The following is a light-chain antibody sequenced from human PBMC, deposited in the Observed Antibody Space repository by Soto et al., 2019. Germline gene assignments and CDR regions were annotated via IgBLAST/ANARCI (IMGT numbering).Light chain of an antibody. J-gene: IGKJ4*01. CDR2: DVT. V-gene: IGKV3-15*01. CDR3: HQYNTWQLT. CDR1: QAIRSD. Sequence: EIVMTQSPVALSVSPGERATLSCRASQAIRSDLAWYQQKPGQAPRLLISDVTNRATGIPARFNGSGSGTEFTLAISSLQFEDFAVYYCHQYNTWQLTFGGGTKVEIK.